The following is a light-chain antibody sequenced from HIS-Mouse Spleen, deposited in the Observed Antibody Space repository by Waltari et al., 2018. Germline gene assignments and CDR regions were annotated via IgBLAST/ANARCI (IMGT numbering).Light chain of an antibody. J-gene: IGKJ5*01. CDR3: QQYGSSPPGIT. Sequence: EIVLTQSPGTLSLSPGERATLSCRANQSVSSSYLAWYQQKPGQAPRLLIYGVSSSATGIPDRFSGSGSGTDFTLTISRLEPEDFAVYYCQQYGSSPPGITFGQGTRLEIK. CDR2: GVS. V-gene: IGKV3-20*01. CDR1: QSVSSSY.